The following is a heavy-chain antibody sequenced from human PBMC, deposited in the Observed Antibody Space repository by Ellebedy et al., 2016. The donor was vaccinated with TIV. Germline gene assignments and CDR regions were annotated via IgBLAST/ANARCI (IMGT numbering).Heavy chain of an antibody. CDR1: GFTFSSYW. CDR2: IKQDGSEK. CDR3: ARDGKYGGGDEDAFDI. Sequence: GESLKISCAASGFTFSSYWMSWVRQAPGKGLEWVANIKQDGSEKYYVDSVKGRFTISRDDAKNSLYLQMNSLRAEDTAVYYCARDGKYGGGDEDAFDIWGQGTMVTVSS. D-gene: IGHD2-21*02. J-gene: IGHJ3*02. V-gene: IGHV3-7*01.